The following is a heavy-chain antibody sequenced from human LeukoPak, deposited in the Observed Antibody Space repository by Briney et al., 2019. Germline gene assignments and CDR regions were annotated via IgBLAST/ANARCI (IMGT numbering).Heavy chain of an antibody. V-gene: IGHV3-23*01. D-gene: IGHD3-3*01. Sequence: PGGSLRLSCAASGFTFSSYGMSWVRQAPGKGLEWVSAISGSGGSTYYADSVKGRFTISRDNSKNTLYLQMNSLRAEDTAVYYCASLRFLEWLLFSPGDYWGQGTLVTVSS. J-gene: IGHJ4*02. CDR1: GFTFSSYG. CDR3: ASLRFLEWLLFSPGDY. CDR2: ISGSGGST.